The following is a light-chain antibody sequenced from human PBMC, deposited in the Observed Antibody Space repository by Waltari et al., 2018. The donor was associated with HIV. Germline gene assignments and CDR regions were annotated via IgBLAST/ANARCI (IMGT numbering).Light chain of an antibody. V-gene: IGLV7-46*01. CDR2: NIN. CDR1: TGAFPMGHY. CDR3: LLFYSGVRV. Sequence: QAVVPQDPSLHVSHGGTVTPPCASRTGAFPMGHYPYWLQRKPGQAPTTLIYNINTKPSWTPARFSGSLLGGKAALTLSGAQSEDEAEYYCLLFYSGVRVFGGGTKLTVL. J-gene: IGLJ2*01.